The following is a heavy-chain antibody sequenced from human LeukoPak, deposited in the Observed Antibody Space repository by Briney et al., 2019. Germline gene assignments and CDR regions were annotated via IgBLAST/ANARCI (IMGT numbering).Heavy chain of an antibody. CDR1: GYTFTSYG. CDR3: ARDKKYYYDSSAVSFDY. CDR2: ISAYNGNT. Sequence: ASVKVSCKASGYTFTSYGISWVRQAPGQGLEWMGWISAYNGNTNYAQKLQGRVTMTTDTSTSTAYMELRSLRSDDTAVYYCARDKKYYYDSSAVSFDYWGQGTLVTVSS. V-gene: IGHV1-18*01. J-gene: IGHJ4*02. D-gene: IGHD3-22*01.